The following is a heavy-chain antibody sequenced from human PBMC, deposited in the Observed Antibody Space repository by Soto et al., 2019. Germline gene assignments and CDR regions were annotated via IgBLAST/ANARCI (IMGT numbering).Heavy chain of an antibody. CDR1: GDSVSANNAA. V-gene: IGHV6-1*01. J-gene: IGHJ6*02. D-gene: IGHD6-6*01. CDR2: TYFRSEWNY. CDR3: VRQPLASLALYGMDV. Sequence: SQTLSLTCAISGDSVSANNAAWNWIRQSPSRGLEWLGRTYFRSEWNYDYAESVKSRLSITPDTTNNQISLQLNSVVPEDAAVDYGVRQPLASLALYGMDVWGQGTTVTVS.